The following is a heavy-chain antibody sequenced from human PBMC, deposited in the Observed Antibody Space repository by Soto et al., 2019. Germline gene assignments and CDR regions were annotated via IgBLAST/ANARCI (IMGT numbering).Heavy chain of an antibody. J-gene: IGHJ3*02. D-gene: IGHD6-19*01. CDR3: ARDRSQWLVSRDAFDI. CDR1: GYTFTGYY. CDR2: INPNSGGT. V-gene: IGHV1-2*02. Sequence: QVQLVQSGAEVKKPGASVKVSCKASGYTFTGYYMHWVRQAPGQGLEWMGWINPNSGGTKSAQKFQGRVTMTRDTSISTAYMELSRLRSDDTAVYYCARDRSQWLVSRDAFDIWGQGTMVTVSS.